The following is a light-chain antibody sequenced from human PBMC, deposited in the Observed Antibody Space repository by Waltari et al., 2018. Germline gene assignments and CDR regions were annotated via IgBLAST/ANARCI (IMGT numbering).Light chain of an antibody. CDR2: ELN. J-gene: IGLJ1*01. Sequence: QSALTQPPSASGSPGQSVTISCTGTGSDVGDFNLVSWYQQRPGKAPKLLMFELNKRPSGVSRRFSGSKSANAASLTISGLQAEDEGDYYCGSYTFTNHLYVFGTGTKVTVL. CDR3: GSYTFTNHLYV. V-gene: IGLV2-8*01. CDR1: GSDVGDFNL.